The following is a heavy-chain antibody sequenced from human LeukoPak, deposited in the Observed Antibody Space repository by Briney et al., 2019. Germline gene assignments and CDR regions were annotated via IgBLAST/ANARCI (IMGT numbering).Heavy chain of an antibody. CDR3: ARVGDLMVGATTPPAFDY. CDR2: INPSGGST. J-gene: IGHJ4*02. CDR1: GYTFTGYY. D-gene: IGHD1-26*01. V-gene: IGHV1-46*01. Sequence: ASVKVSCKASGYTFTGYYMHWVRQAPGQGLEWMGIINPSGGSTSYAQKFQGRVTMTRDTSTSTVYMELSSLRSEDTAVYYCARVGDLMVGATTPPAFDYWGQGTLVTVSS.